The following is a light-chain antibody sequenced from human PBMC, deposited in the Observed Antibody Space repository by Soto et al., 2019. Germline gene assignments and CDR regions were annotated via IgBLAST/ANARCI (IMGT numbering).Light chain of an antibody. CDR1: QGISNY. J-gene: IGKJ3*01. CDR2: VAS. Sequence: DIQLTQSPSSLSASVGDTVTITCRASQGISNYLAWYQQRPGKVPKLLIYVASTLQSGVPSPFSGSGSGTDFTLTISSLQPVDVATYYCQKYNTAPFTFGPGTKLDIK. V-gene: IGKV1-27*01. CDR3: QKYNTAPFT.